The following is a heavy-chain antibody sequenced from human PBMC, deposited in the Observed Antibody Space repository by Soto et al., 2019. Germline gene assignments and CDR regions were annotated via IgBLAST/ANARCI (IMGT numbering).Heavy chain of an antibody. D-gene: IGHD1-7*01. CDR1: GFTFSSYS. V-gene: IGHV3-21*01. CDR3: VRDPSVDNWNYQGYYYYYYMDV. Sequence: EVQLVESGGGLVKPGGSLRLSCAASGFTFSSYSMNWVRQAPGKGLEWVSSISSSSSYIYYADSVKGRFTISRDNAKNSLYLQMNSLRAEDTAVYYCVRDPSVDNWNYQGYYYYYYMDVWGKGTTVTVSS. J-gene: IGHJ6*03. CDR2: ISSSSSYI.